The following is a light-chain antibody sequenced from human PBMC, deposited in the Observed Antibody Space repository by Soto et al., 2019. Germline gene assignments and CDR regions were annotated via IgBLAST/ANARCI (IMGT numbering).Light chain of an antibody. CDR2: DAS. Sequence: EIFMTQSPATLSVSRWERATLPSRASQSVSSNLAWYQQKPGQAPRLLIYDASSRATGIPARFSGSGSGTDFTLTISSLEPEDFAVYYCQQCRKWPTTFGQGTRLEIK. CDR1: QSVSSN. V-gene: IGKV3-11*01. CDR3: QQCRKWPTT. J-gene: IGKJ5*01.